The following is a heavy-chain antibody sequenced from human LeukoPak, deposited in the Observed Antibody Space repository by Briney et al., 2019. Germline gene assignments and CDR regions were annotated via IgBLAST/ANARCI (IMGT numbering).Heavy chain of an antibody. V-gene: IGHV3-53*01. D-gene: IGHD3-16*01. CDR3: ARDLHPRLTGYFDY. CDR2: IYSGGTT. Sequence: GGSLRLSCVASGFTVSSYYVSWVRQAPGKGLEWVSVIYSGGTTYYADSVEGRFTVSRDNSKNTLYLEMKSLRADDTAVYYCARDLHPRLTGYFDYWGQGTLVTVSS. CDR1: GFTVSSYY. J-gene: IGHJ4*02.